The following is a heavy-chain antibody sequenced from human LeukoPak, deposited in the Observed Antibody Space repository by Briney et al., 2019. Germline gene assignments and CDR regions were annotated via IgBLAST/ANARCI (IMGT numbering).Heavy chain of an antibody. CDR3: AGVPDCSSTSCYAGRDY. CDR2: ISAYNGNT. CDR1: GYTFTSYG. J-gene: IGHJ4*02. V-gene: IGHV1-18*01. D-gene: IGHD2-2*01. Sequence: GASVKVSCKASGYTFTSYGISWVRQAPGQGLEWMGLISAYNGNTNYAQKLQGRVTMTTDTSTSTAYMELRSLRSDDTAVYYCAGVPDCSSTSCYAGRDYWGQGTLVTVSS.